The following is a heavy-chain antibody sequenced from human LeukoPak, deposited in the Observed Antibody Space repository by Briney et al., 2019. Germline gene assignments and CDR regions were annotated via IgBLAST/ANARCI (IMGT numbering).Heavy chain of an antibody. CDR3: ARTQQYSSGWYPGAFDI. D-gene: IGHD6-19*01. Sequence: GRSLRLSCAASGFTFSSYAMHWVRQAPGKGLEWVAVLSYDGSNKYYADSVKGRFTISRDNSKNTLYLQMNSLRAEDTAVYYCARTQQYSSGWYPGAFDIWGQGTMVTVSS. V-gene: IGHV3-30-3*01. J-gene: IGHJ3*02. CDR2: LSYDGSNK. CDR1: GFTFSSYA.